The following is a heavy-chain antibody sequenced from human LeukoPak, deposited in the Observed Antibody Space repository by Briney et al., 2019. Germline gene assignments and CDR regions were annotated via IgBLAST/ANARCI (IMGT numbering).Heavy chain of an antibody. CDR1: GGSISSGGYY. CDR2: IYHSGST. CDR3: ARVGSGSYLDY. Sequence: SETLSLTCTVSGGSISSGGYYWSWIRQPPGKGLEWIGYIYHSGSTYYNPSLKSRVTISVDRSKNQFSLKLNSVTAADTAIYYCARVGSGSYLDYWGQGSLVTVSS. V-gene: IGHV4-30-2*01. D-gene: IGHD3-10*01. J-gene: IGHJ4*02.